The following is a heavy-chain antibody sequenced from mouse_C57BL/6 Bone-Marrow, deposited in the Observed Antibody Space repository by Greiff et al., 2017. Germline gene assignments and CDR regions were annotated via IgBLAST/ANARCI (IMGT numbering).Heavy chain of an antibody. Sequence: EVKLQESGPGLVKPSQSLSLTCSVTGYSFTSGYYWYWIRPLPGNNLDWTGFLSYDGSTNYTHSLKNRISITRDPSKNQVFLKLNSVTTEDTAAYYCARGDYWGQGTTLTVSS. CDR1: GYSFTSGYY. CDR3: ARGDY. J-gene: IGHJ2*01. V-gene: IGHV3-6*01. CDR2: LSYDGST.